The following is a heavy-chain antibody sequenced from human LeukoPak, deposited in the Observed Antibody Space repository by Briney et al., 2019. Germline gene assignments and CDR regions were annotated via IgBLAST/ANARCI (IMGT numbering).Heavy chain of an antibody. CDR2: INPNSGGT. CDR3: ARPYLWLNHNAFDI. V-gene: IGHV1-2*02. J-gene: IGHJ3*02. CDR1: GYTFTGYY. Sequence: ASVKVSCKASGYTFTGYYMHWVRQAPGQGLEWMGWINPNSGGTNYAQKLQGRVTMTRDTSISTAYMELSRLRSDDTAVYYCARPYLWLNHNAFDIWGQGTMVTVSS. D-gene: IGHD3-10*01.